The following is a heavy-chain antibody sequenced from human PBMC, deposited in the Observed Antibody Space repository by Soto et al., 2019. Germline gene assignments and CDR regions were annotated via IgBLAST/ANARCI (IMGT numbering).Heavy chain of an antibody. CDR3: AHRQTYCVGDCYSGFDY. CDR2: IYWDDDK. J-gene: IGHJ4*02. Sequence: QITLKESGPTLVKPTQTLTLTCTFSGFSLSTSGVGVGWIRQPPGKALEWLALIYWDDDKRYSPSLKSRLTITKDTSKTQVVLTMTNMDPVDTATYYCAHRQTYCVGDCYSGFDYWGKGTLFTVSS. CDR1: GFSLSTSGVG. V-gene: IGHV2-5*02. D-gene: IGHD2-21*02.